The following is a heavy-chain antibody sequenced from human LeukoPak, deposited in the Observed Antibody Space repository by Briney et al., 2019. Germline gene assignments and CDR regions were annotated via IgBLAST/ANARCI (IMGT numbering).Heavy chain of an antibody. CDR2: IYYSGST. V-gene: IGHV4-59*01. J-gene: IGHJ4*02. Sequence: NPSETLSLTCTVSGGSISSYYWSWIRQPPGKGLEWIGYIYYSGSTNYNPSLKSRVTISVDTSKNQFSLKLSSVTAADTAVYYCARATMVRGVTRPHFDYWGQGTLVTVSS. CDR3: ARATMVRGVTRPHFDY. CDR1: GGSISSYY. D-gene: IGHD3-10*01.